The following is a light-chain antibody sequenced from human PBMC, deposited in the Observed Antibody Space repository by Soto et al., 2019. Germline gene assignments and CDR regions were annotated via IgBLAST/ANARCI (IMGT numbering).Light chain of an antibody. CDR3: QQLNSYPWT. CDR2: AAS. J-gene: IGKJ1*01. V-gene: IGKV1-9*01. CDR1: QGISSY. Sequence: DIQLTQSPSFLSASVGDRVTITCRASQGISSYLAWYQQKPWKAPKLLIYAASTLQSEVPSRFSGSGSGTEFTLTMSLLQPEDFATYYCQQLNSYPWTFGQGTKVEIK.